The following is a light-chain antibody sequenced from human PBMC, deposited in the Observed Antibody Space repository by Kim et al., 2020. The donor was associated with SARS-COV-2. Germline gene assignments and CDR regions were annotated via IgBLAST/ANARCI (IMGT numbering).Light chain of an antibody. Sequence: QLVLTQSPSASASLGASVKLTCTLSSGHSNYAIAWHQQQPKRGPRYLMKLNSDGSHSKGDGIPDRFSGSSSGAERYLTISSLQSEEEADYYCQTWGTGLGVFGGGTQLTVL. CDR1: SGHSNYA. J-gene: IGLJ3*02. CDR2: LNSDGSH. V-gene: IGLV4-69*01. CDR3: QTWGTGLGV.